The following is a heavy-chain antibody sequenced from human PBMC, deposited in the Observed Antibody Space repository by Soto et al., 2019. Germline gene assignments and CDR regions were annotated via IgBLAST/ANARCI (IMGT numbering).Heavy chain of an antibody. CDR2: IYWDDDK. J-gene: IGHJ6*02. V-gene: IGHV2-5*02. D-gene: IGHD2-21*02. CDR3: AHGYCGGDCYYYYYGMDV. Sequence: QITLKESGPTLVKPTQTLTLTCTFSGFSLSTSGVGVGWIRQPPGKALEWLALIYWDDDKRYSPSLKSRLTITKDTTKNQVVHTMTNMDPVDTATYCCAHGYCGGDCYYYYYGMDVWGQGTTVTVSS. CDR1: GFSLSTSGVG.